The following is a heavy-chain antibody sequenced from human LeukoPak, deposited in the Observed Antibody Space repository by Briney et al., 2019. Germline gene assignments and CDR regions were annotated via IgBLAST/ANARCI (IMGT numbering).Heavy chain of an antibody. CDR3: ARSLSGGWFGSNDAFDI. D-gene: IGHD3-10*01. Sequence: GGSLRLSCAASGFTFSSYAMTWIRQAPGKGLEWVSVIYSGGSTYYADSVKGRFTISRDNSKNTLYLQMNSLRAEDTAVYYCARSLSGGWFGSNDAFDIWGQGTMVTVSS. CDR2: IYSGGST. J-gene: IGHJ3*02. V-gene: IGHV3-53*01. CDR1: GFTFSSYA.